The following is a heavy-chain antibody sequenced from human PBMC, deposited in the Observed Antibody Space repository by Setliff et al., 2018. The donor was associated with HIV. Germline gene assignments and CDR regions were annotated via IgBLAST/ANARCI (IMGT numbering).Heavy chain of an antibody. V-gene: IGHV6-1*01. D-gene: IGHD5-18*01. J-gene: IGHJ4*02. Sequence: SQTLSLTCAISGDSVSSDSAAWNWIRQSPSRGLEWLARTYYRSKWYTDYAVSVKSRITINPDTSRNQFSLQLSSVIPDDSAVSFCARGGITAYYFDHWAQGTLVTVSS. CDR3: ARGGITAYYFDH. CDR1: GDSVSSDSAA. CDR2: TYYRSKWYT.